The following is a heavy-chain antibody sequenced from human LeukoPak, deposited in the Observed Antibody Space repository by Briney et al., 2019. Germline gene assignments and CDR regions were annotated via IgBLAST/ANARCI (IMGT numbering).Heavy chain of an antibody. Sequence: PSETPSLTCTVSGGSISSGDYYWSWIRQPPGKGLEWIGCIYYSGSTYYNPSLKSRVTISVDTSKNQFSLKLSSVTAADTAVYYCARGLTYDILTGYSFDYWGQGTLVTVSS. V-gene: IGHV4-30-4*01. J-gene: IGHJ4*02. D-gene: IGHD3-9*01. CDR3: ARGLTYDILTGYSFDY. CDR2: IYYSGST. CDR1: GGSISSGDYY.